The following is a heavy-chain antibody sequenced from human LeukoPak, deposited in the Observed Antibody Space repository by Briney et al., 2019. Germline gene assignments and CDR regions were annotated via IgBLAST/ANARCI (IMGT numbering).Heavy chain of an antibody. Sequence: GGSLRLSCAASGFTFSGSAMHWVRQASEKGLEWVGRIRSKANSYATAYAASVKGRFTISRDDSKNTAYLQMNSLKTEDTAVYYCTRFVEGWFGEFPSAYWGQGTLVTVSS. J-gene: IGHJ4*02. V-gene: IGHV3-73*01. D-gene: IGHD3-10*01. CDR1: GFTFSGSA. CDR3: TRFVEGWFGEFPSAY. CDR2: IRSKANSYAT.